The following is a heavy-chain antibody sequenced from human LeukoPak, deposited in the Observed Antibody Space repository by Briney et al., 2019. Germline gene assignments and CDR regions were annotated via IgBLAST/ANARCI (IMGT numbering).Heavy chain of an antibody. D-gene: IGHD6-13*01. CDR2: IFYSGST. CDR3: AREGIAAAAFDY. J-gene: IGHJ4*02. Sequence: PSETLSLTCTVSGGSISTNYRTWIRQPPGKGLEWVWDIFYSGSTNYNPSLKSRVTISVDTSKNHFSPQLSSVTAADTAVYYCAREGIAAAAFDYWGQGTLVTVSA. CDR1: GGSISTNY. V-gene: IGHV4-59*01.